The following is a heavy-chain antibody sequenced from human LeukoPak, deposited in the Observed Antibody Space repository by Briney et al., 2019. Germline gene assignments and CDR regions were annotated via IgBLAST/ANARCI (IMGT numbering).Heavy chain of an antibody. CDR3: AMHYYYNTGYYYLDY. J-gene: IGHJ4*02. Sequence: SETLSLTCNASGGAVTGSTYYWAWIRQPPGKGLEWIGSMYYSGSTFYTPSLKSRVTISVDTSKNHFSLKLTSVTAADTATYYCAMHYYYNTGYYYLDYWGQGTLVTVSS. D-gene: IGHD3-22*01. CDR2: MYYSGST. V-gene: IGHV4-39*02. CDR1: GGAVTGSTYY.